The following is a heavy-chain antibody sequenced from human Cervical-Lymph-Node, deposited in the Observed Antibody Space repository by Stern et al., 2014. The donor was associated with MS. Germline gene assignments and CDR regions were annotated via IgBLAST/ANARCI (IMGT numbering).Heavy chain of an antibody. J-gene: IGHJ3*02. CDR3: ARDSRRYETSRSFAFDI. CDR2: IIPLLGIP. CDR1: GGTFRSYA. V-gene: IGHV1-69*09. D-gene: IGHD2-2*01. Sequence: QVQLVQSGAEVKKPGSSVKVSCKASGGTFRSYAFNWVRLGPGQGFEWMGGIIPLLGIPNYAQKFHGRVTISAVTVTTHVSMTLCSQTSKDRAVYFCARDSRRYETSRSFAFDIWGQGTAVTVSS.